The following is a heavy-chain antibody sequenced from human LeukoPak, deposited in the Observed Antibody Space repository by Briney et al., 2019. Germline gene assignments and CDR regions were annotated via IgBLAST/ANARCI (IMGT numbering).Heavy chain of an antibody. CDR2: ISGSGNST. J-gene: IGHJ6*02. Sequence: GGSLRLSCAASGFTFDRYVMTWVRQAPGKGLEWVSGISGSGNSTHYADSVRGRITISRDNFKNTLYLQLNGLRVEDTAIYYCARDTAFDWFYYDYGMDVWGQGTTVTVSS. V-gene: IGHV3-23*01. CDR1: GFTFDRYV. CDR3: ARDTAFDWFYYDYGMDV. D-gene: IGHD3-9*01.